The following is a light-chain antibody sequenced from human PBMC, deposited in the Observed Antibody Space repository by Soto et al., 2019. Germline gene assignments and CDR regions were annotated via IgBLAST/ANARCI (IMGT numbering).Light chain of an antibody. CDR2: AAS. V-gene: IGKV1-9*01. Sequence: DIQLTQSPSFLSASVGDRVTITCRASQGISSYLAWYQQKPGKAPKLLLFAASTLQSGVPSRFSGSGSGTEFTLTISSLQPEDFATYYCQQLNSYPRTFGQGTKLEIK. CDR3: QQLNSYPRT. J-gene: IGKJ2*01. CDR1: QGISSY.